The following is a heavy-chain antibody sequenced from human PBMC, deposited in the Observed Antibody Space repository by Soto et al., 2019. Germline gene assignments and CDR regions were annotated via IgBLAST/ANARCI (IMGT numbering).Heavy chain of an antibody. CDR2: ISWNSGSI. Sequence: GGSLRLSCAASGFTFDDYAMHWVRQAPGKGLEWVSVISWNSGSIGYADSVKGRFTISRDNAKNSLYLQMNSLRAEDTALYYCAKDSKVVVAATAFDIWGQGTMVTVSS. J-gene: IGHJ3*02. CDR1: GFTFDDYA. CDR3: AKDSKVVVAATAFDI. D-gene: IGHD2-15*01. V-gene: IGHV3-9*01.